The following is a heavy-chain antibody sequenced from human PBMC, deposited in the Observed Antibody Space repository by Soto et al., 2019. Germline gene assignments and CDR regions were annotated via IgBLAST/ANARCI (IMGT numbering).Heavy chain of an antibody. V-gene: IGHV3-33*01. D-gene: IGHD3-16*02. CDR1: GFTFSSYG. CDR2: IWYDGSNK. J-gene: IGHJ4*02. Sequence: QVQLVESGGGVVQPGRSLRLSCEASGFTFSSYGMHWVRQAPGKGLEWVAVIWYDGSNKYYADSVKGRFTISRDNSKNTLYLQMNSLRAEDTAVYYCARDKKKGMITFGGVIALGYWGQGTLVTVSS. CDR3: ARDKKKGMITFGGVIALGY.